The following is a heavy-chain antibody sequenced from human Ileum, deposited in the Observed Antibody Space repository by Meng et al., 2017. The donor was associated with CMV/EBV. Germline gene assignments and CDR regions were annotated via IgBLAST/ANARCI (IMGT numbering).Heavy chain of an antibody. J-gene: IGHJ5*02. CDR2: INHSGST. D-gene: IGHD2-8*01. Sequence: SFGGYYWSWSRQPPGKGLEWIGEINHSGSTNYNPTLKSRVTISVDTSKNQFSLKLSSVTAADTAVYYCVARGGYCTNGVCFHNWFDPWGQGTLVTVSS. CDR1: SFGGYY. V-gene: IGHV4-34*01. CDR3: VARGGYCTNGVCFHNWFDP.